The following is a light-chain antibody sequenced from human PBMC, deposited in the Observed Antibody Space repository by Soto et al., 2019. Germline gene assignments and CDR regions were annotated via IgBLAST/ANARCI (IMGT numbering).Light chain of an antibody. CDR1: QRVSSN. Sequence: EIVLSQSPATLSLSPGQRATLSCRASQRVSSNLAWYQQKPGQAPRLLIYDASKKATGIPARFSDSGSGTDFSLPISSLEREESADYDCQQRGNWIRFGPGTRLEIK. CDR2: DAS. CDR3: QQRGNWIR. J-gene: IGKJ5*01. V-gene: IGKV3-11*01.